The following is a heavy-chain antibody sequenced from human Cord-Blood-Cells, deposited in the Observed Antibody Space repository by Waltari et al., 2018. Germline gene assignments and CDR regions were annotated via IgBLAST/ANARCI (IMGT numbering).Heavy chain of an antibody. D-gene: IGHD5-18*01. CDR2: IWYDGSNK. J-gene: IGHJ4*02. CDR1: GFPFRIYG. V-gene: IGHV3-33*01. CDR3: AREPYVDTAMVIDY. Sequence: QVQLVESGGGVVQPGRSLSLSCAASGFPFRIYGMPWVRPAPGKGLDWLAVIWYDGSNKYYAESVKGRFTISRDNSKDTLYLQMNSLRAEDTAVYYCAREPYVDTAMVIDYWGQGTLVTVSS.